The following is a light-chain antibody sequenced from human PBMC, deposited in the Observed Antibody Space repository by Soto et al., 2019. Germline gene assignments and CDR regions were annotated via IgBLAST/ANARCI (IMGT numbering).Light chain of an antibody. J-gene: IGKJ1*01. Sequence: EIVLTQSPATLSLSPGERATLSCRASQSVRTNYLAWYQQKRGQAPWLLIYGAFNRAGGVPDRFSGSGSGTDFTLTISRLEPEDFAVYYCQQRSNWWTFGQGTKVDIK. CDR3: QQRSNWWT. CDR2: GAF. CDR1: QSVRTNY. V-gene: IGKV3D-20*02.